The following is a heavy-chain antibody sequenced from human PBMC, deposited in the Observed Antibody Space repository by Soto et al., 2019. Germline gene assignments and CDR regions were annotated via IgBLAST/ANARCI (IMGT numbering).Heavy chain of an antibody. J-gene: IGHJ4*02. CDR2: VYHTGNT. CDR3: AREQYNWKL. V-gene: IGHV4-59*01. CDR1: GVSITSYY. Sequence: SETLSLTCSVSGVSITSYYWTWIRHPPGKGLEWIGYVYHTGNTYYNPSLKSRVTISLDTSKNQVSLRLRSVTAADTAVYYCAREQYNWKLWGQGTLVTVSS. D-gene: IGHD1-20*01.